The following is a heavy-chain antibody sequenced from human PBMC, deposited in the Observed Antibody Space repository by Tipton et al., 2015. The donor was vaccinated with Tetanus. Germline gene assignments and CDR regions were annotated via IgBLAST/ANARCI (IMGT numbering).Heavy chain of an antibody. V-gene: IGHV4-61*01. CDR1: CDSVSSDNHC. J-gene: IGHJ5*02. Sequence: TLSLTCTVSCDSVSSDNHCWSWIRQAPGKGLESLGYIYSTGTTHYNPPLKSRVTISKDTATNQFSLKLTSVTAADTAVYYCAGGKYDSNYYGVWFDPWGQGTLVTVSP. CDR3: AGGKYDSNYYGVWFDP. D-gene: IGHD3-10*01. CDR2: IYSTGTT.